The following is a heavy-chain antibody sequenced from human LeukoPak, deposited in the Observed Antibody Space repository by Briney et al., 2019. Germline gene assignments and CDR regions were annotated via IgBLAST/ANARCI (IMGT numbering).Heavy chain of an antibody. D-gene: IGHD3-10*01. Sequence: SETLSLTCTVSGVSISSSNSYWGWIRQPPGKGLEWIGSIYYSGNTYYNASLKSQVSISIDTSKNQFSLKLSSVTAADTGVYYCARGHDYYGSGRQSWFDPWGQGTLVTVSS. CDR3: ARGHDYYGSGRQSWFDP. CDR2: IYYSGNT. V-gene: IGHV4-39*07. CDR1: GVSISSSNSY. J-gene: IGHJ5*02.